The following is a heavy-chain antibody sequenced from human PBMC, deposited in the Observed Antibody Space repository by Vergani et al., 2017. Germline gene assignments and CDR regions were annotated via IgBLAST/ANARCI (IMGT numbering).Heavy chain of an antibody. CDR2: IRSDESRR. D-gene: IGHD2-15*01. V-gene: IGHV3-30*02. CDR1: GFSFRGHG. Sequence: QVHLVESGGGVVQPGRSLTLSCVASGFSFRGHGMHWVRQAPGKGLELVASIRSDESRRYYGDSMEGPFTISRDNSKNTLYLQMKSLRPEDTAVYYCAKEGGGYCSGGTCYPEYWGQGTLVTVSS. CDR3: AKEGGGYCSGGTCYPEY. J-gene: IGHJ4*02.